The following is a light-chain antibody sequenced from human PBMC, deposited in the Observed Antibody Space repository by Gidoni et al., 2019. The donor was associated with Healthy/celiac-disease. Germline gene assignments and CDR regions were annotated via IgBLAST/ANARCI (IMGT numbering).Light chain of an antibody. V-gene: IGKV1-39*01. CDR1: QSISSY. CDR2: AAS. J-gene: IGKJ1*01. Sequence: DIQMTQSPSSLSASVGDRVTITCRASQSISSYLNWYQQKPGKAPKLLIYAASSLQSGVPSRFSGSGSGTDFTLTISSLQPEDFATYYCQQSYNLHTFGQGTKVEIK. CDR3: QQSYNLHT.